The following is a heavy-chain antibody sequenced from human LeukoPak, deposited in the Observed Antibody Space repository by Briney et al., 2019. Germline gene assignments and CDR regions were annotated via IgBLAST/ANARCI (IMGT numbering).Heavy chain of an antibody. V-gene: IGHV4-59*01. CDR2: IYYSGST. CDR1: GGSISSYF. Sequence: PSKTLSLTCTVSGGSISSYFWSWIRQPPGKGLEWIGYIYYSGSTNYNPSLKSRVIISVDTSKNQFSLRLSSVTAADTAVYYCARDLHDAFDIWGQGTVVTVSS. CDR3: ARDLHDAFDI. J-gene: IGHJ3*02.